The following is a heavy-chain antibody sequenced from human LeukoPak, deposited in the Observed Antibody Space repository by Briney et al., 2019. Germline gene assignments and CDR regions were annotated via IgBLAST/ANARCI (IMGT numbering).Heavy chain of an antibody. J-gene: IGHJ4*02. D-gene: IGHD5-24*01. CDR1: GFTFSNYG. Sequence: GGSLRLSCEASGFTFSNYGMNWVRQAPGKGLEWVSSMSGSGGSSHYADPVKERFTISRDNSKNTLYLQMNSLRTEDTAVYYCAKVTDGYNSPFDYWGQGTLVTVSS. CDR3: AKVTDGYNSPFDY. CDR2: MSGSGGSS. V-gene: IGHV3-23*01.